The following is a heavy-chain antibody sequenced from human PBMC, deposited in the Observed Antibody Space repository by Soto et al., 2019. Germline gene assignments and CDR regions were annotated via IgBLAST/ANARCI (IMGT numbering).Heavy chain of an antibody. CDR3: APLTVSLSGPYGIHV. J-gene: IGHJ6*02. Sequence: PSEPLSLTCSVSGYSVSSSDYYWAWIRQPPGKGLEWIGSMFYSGLTYYNPSLKSRVTLSVDTSKNHFSVRLNSVTAADTAVYYCAPLTVSLSGPYGIHVWGQGTTVTVSS. CDR1: GYSVSSSDYY. CDR2: MFYSGLT. D-gene: IGHD2-15*01. V-gene: IGHV4-39*01.